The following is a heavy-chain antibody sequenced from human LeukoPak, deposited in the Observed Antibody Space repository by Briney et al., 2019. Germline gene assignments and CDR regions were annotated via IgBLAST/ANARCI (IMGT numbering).Heavy chain of an antibody. CDR1: GGSFSGYY. J-gene: IGHJ4*02. CDR2: INNSGST. Sequence: SETLSLTCAVYGGSFSGYYWSWIRQPPGKGLEWIGEINNSGSTNYNPSLKSRVTISVDTSKNQFSLKLSSVTAADTAVYYCARVPPQPRYCSSTSCRRNYFDYWGQGTLVTVSS. CDR3: ARVPPQPRYCSSTSCRRNYFDY. D-gene: IGHD2-2*01. V-gene: IGHV4-34*01.